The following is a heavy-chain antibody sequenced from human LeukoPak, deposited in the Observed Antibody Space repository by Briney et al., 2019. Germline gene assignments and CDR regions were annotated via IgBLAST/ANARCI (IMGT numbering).Heavy chain of an antibody. CDR3: ARSPFDYYYDTSGSFSESWFDP. V-gene: IGHV1-2*02. J-gene: IGHJ5*02. Sequence: ASVKVSCKASGYTFTGYYMHWVRQAPGQGLEWMGWINPNSGGTNYAQKFQGRVTMTRDTSISTAYMELSSLRSDDTAVYYCARSPFDYYYDTSGSFSESWFDPWGQGTLVTVSS. CDR1: GYTFTGYY. D-gene: IGHD3-22*01. CDR2: INPNSGGT.